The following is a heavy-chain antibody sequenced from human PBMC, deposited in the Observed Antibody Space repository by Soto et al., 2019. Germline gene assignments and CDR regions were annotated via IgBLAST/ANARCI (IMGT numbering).Heavy chain of an antibody. V-gene: IGHV4-59*08. Sequence: SETLSLTCTVSGGSISSSSWNWIRQAPGKGLEWIGCIYYSGVTNYTPSLRTRVTMSLDTSKNQFSLKLSSVTAADAAVYYCARRVQTNPGIAQDNWLGPWGQGTRVS. CDR1: GGSISSSS. CDR3: ARRVQTNPGIAQDNWLGP. D-gene: IGHD6-13*01. CDR2: IYYSGVT. J-gene: IGHJ5*02.